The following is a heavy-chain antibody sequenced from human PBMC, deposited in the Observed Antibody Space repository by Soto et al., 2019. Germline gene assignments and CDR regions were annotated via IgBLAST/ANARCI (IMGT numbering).Heavy chain of an antibody. D-gene: IGHD6-13*01. CDR2: INHSGSS. CDR1: GASISSSSYY. Sequence: PSETLSLTCTVSGASISSSSYYWGWIRQPPGKGLEWIGEINHSGSSYYNPSLRSRVTISVDTSKNQFSLKLSSVTAADTAVYYCARGSLVRDWYFDLWGRGTLVTVSS. CDR3: ARGSLVRDWYFDL. J-gene: IGHJ2*01. V-gene: IGHV4-39*07.